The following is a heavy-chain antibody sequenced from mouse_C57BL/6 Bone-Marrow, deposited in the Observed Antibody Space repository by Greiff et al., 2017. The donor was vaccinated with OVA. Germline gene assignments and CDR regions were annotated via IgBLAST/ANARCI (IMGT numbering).Heavy chain of an antibody. V-gene: IGHV2-9-1*01. CDR3: ARKTPNYGSSPYWYFDV. J-gene: IGHJ1*03. Sequence: QVQLKESGPGLVAPSQSLSITCTVSGFSLTSYAISWVRQPPGKGLEWLGVIWTGGGTNYNSALKSRLSISKDNSKSQVFLKMNSLQTDDTARYYCARKTPNYGSSPYWYFDVWGTGTTVTVSS. D-gene: IGHD1-1*01. CDR1: GFSLTSYA. CDR2: IWTGGGT.